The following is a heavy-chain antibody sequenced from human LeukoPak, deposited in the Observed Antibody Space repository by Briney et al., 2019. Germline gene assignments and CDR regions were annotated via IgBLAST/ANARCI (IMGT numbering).Heavy chain of an antibody. Sequence: GGTLRLSCAASGFTVSSNYMGWVRQAPGKGLEWVSVIYSGGSTYYADSVKGRFTISRDNSKNTLYLQMNSLRAEDTAVYYCARNPWFGELSWFDPWGQGTLVTVSS. D-gene: IGHD3-10*01. CDR2: IYSGGST. CDR3: ARNPWFGELSWFDP. V-gene: IGHV3-66*01. J-gene: IGHJ5*02. CDR1: GFTVSSNY.